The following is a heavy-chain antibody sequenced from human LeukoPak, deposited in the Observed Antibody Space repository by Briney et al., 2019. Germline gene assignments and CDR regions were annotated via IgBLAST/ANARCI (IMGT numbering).Heavy chain of an antibody. Sequence: PGGSLRLSCAASGFTFSSYEMNWVRQAPGKGLEWLSYIYNNGESIFYADSVKGRFTISRDNAKNSLYLQMSSLRAEDTAVYYCARERVHCGGDCLDYWGQGTLVTVSS. D-gene: IGHD2-21*01. CDR1: GFTFSSYE. J-gene: IGHJ4*02. CDR3: ARERVHCGGDCLDY. V-gene: IGHV3-48*03. CDR2: IYNNGESI.